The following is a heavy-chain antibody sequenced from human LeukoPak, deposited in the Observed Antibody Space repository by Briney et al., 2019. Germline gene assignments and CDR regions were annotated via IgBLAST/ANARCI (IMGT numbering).Heavy chain of an antibody. CDR2: ISGSGGST. J-gene: IGHJ5*02. CDR1: GFTFSSYA. CDR3: AKDPYDFWVGWFDP. V-gene: IGHV3-23*01. Sequence: GGSLRLSCAASGFTFSSYAMSWVRQAPGKGLEWVSAISGSGGSTYYADSVKGRFTISRDNAKNTLYLQMNSLRAEDTAVYYCAKDPYDFWVGWFDPWGQGTLVTVSS. D-gene: IGHD3-3*01.